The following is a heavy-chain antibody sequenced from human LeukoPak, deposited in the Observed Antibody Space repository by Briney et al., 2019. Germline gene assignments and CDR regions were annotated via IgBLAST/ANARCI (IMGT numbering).Heavy chain of an antibody. CDR1: RYTFTGYY. CDR2: INPNSGGT. D-gene: IGHD5-24*01. J-gene: IGHJ4*02. Sequence: ASVKVSCKASRYTFTGYYMHWVRQAPGQGLEWMGRINPNSGGTNYAQKFQGRVTMTRDTSISTAYMELSRLRSDDTAVYYCAREVEMATIFFDYWGQGTLVTVSS. CDR3: AREVEMATIFFDY. V-gene: IGHV1-2*06.